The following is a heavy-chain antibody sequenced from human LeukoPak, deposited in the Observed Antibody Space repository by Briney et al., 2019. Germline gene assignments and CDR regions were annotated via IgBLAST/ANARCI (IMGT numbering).Heavy chain of an antibody. V-gene: IGHV3-23*01. D-gene: IGHD2-15*01. CDR1: GFTFSRYW. CDR2: ISGSGGST. J-gene: IGHJ4*02. CDR3: SIGPQRYCSGGYCYGDY. Sequence: GGSLRLSCEASGFTFSRYWMHWVRQAPGKGLEWVSAISGSGGSTYYADSVKGRFTISRDNSKNTLYLQMNSLRAEDTAVYYCSIGPQRYCSGGYCYGDYWGQGTLVTVSS.